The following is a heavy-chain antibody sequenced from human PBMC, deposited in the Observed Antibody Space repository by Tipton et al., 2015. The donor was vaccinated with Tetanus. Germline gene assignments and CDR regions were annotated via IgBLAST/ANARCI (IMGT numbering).Heavy chain of an antibody. CDR3: ARHLTYTYTSRYFDY. Sequence: TLSLTCTVSGGSICSSYYYWGWIRQPPGKGLEWIGSLDYSGNTYYNSSLMSRVTISVDTSKNQFSLRLNSVTAVDTAVYYCARHLTYTYTSRYFDYWGLGTLVTVSS. CDR1: GGSICSSYYY. D-gene: IGHD5-18*01. V-gene: IGHV4-39*01. CDR2: LDYSGNT. J-gene: IGHJ4*02.